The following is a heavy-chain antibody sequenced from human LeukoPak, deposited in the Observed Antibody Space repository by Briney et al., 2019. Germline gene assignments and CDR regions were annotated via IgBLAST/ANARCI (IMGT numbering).Heavy chain of an antibody. CDR2: ISNDGSNK. V-gene: IGHV3-30*18. CDR3: AKDGYRSSTSCYPIHFDS. J-gene: IGHJ4*02. CDR1: GVTLSPYA. Sequence: GGYLRLYCAGSGVTLSPYAMHWVRQAPGKGLEWVALISNDGSNKYYADSVKGRFTISRDNSKNTLDLQMNSLRAEDTSVYYCAKDGYRSSTSCYPIHFDSWGQGTLVIVSS. D-gene: IGHD2-2*01.